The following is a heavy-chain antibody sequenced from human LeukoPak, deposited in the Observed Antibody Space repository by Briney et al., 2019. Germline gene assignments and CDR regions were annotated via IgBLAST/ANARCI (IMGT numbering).Heavy chain of an antibody. CDR1: GFTFSSYW. CDR2: INEDESKK. CDR3: ARETWAAMSALSFDY. J-gene: IGHJ4*02. D-gene: IGHD2-15*01. V-gene: IGHV3-7*01. Sequence: PGGSLRLSCVASGFTFSSYWMSWVRQAPGKGVEWVANINEDESKKQYVDCVKGRFNISRDNAKNSLYLQMNSLRAEDTAVYYCARETWAAMSALSFDYWGQGTLVTVS.